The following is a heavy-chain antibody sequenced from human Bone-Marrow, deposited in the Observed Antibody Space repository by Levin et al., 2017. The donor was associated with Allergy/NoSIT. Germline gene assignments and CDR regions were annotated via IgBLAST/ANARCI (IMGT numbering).Heavy chain of an antibody. V-gene: IGHV3-48*01. Sequence: LPGGSLRLSCEASGFTFSNSAMNWVRQAPGKGLEWISYISSSSYTIHYADSVKDRFTISRDNAKNSLYLQMDYVRAEDTAVYYCAKEGDSKFYWYFDLWGRCTLVTVSS. J-gene: IGHJ2*01. CDR1: GFTFSNSA. D-gene: IGHD2-21*02. CDR3: AKEGDSKFYWYFDL. CDR2: ISSSSYTI.